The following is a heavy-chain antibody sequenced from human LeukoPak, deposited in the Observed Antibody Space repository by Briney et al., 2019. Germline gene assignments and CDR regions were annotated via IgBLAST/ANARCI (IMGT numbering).Heavy chain of an antibody. CDR2: IYYSGST. V-gene: IGHV4-59*01. CDR3: ASGSSIYGY. J-gene: IGHJ4*02. CDR1: GGSISRYY. Sequence: SETLSLTCTVSGGSISRYYWSWIRHPPGKGLEWIGYIYYSGSTNYNPSLKSRVTISVDMSKNQFSLNLSSVTTADTAVYYCASGSSIYGYWGQGTLVTVSS. D-gene: IGHD6-6*01.